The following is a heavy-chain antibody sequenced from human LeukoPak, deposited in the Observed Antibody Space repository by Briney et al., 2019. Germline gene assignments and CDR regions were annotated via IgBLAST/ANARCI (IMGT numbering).Heavy chain of an antibody. V-gene: IGHV4-34*01. CDR1: GGSFSGYY. D-gene: IGHD1-26*01. J-gene: IGHJ3*02. CDR2: INHSGST. Sequence: PSETLSLTCAVYGGSFSGYYWSWIRQPPGKGLEWIGEINHSGSTNYNPSLKGRVTISVDTSKNQFSLKLSSVTAADTAVYYCARPLSGGVGATYGAFDIWGQGTMVTVSS. CDR3: ARPLSGGVGATYGAFDI.